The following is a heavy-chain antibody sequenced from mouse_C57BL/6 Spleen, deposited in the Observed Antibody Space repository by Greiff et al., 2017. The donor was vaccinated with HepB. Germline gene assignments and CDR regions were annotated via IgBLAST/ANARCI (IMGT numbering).Heavy chain of an antibody. CDR2: IYPGDGDT. J-gene: IGHJ4*01. D-gene: IGHD3-2*02. V-gene: IGHV1-82*01. Sequence: QVQLQQSGPELVKPGASVKISCKASGYAFSSSWMNWVKQRPGKGLEWIGRIYPGDGDTNYNGKFKGKATLTADKSSSTAYMQLSSLTSEDSAVYFCARGPAQATDAMDYWGQGTSVTVSS. CDR3: ARGPAQATDAMDY. CDR1: GYAFSSSW.